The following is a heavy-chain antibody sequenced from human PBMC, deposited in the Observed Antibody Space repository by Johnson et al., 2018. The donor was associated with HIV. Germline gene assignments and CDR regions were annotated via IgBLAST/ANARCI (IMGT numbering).Heavy chain of an antibody. J-gene: IGHJ3*02. Sequence: EVQLVESGGGLVKAGGSLRLSCAASGFTFSDHYMTWIRQAPGKGLEWVSVIYIGGSTYYADSVKGRFTISRDNSKNTLYLQMNSLRAEDTAIYYCARGRGWWLQLGGAFDIWGQGTMVTVSS. CDR1: GFTFSDHY. V-gene: IGHV3-66*01. CDR2: IYIGGST. CDR3: ARGRGWWLQLGGAFDI. D-gene: IGHD5-24*01.